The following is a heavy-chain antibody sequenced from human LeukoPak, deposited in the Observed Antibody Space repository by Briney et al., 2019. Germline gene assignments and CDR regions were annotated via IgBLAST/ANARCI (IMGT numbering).Heavy chain of an antibody. CDR1: GGSISSYY. CDR3: ARGITMVRGVIAPYYMDV. D-gene: IGHD3-10*01. J-gene: IGHJ6*03. CDR2: IYYNGST. Sequence: PSETLSLTCTVSGGSISSYYWSWIRQPPGKGLEWIGYIYYNGSTNYNPSLKSRVTISVDTSKNQFSLKLSSVTAADTAVYYCARGITMVRGVIAPYYMDVWGKGTTVTISS. V-gene: IGHV4-59*12.